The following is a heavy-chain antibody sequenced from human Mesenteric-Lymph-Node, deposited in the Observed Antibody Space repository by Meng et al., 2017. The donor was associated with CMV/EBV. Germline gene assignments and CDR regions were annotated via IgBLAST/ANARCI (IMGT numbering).Heavy chain of an antibody. Sequence: GGSLRLSCAASKFTFSNYAMNWVRQAPGKGLEWVSSIRGSGTTTYYADSVKGRFTISRDNAKSTLYLQMNDLRVENTAIYYCARSNYDFWSGYGYFQHWGQGTLVTVSS. CDR1: KFTFSNYA. CDR2: IRGSGTTT. V-gene: IGHV3-23*01. CDR3: ARSNYDFWSGYGYFQH. D-gene: IGHD3-3*01. J-gene: IGHJ1*01.